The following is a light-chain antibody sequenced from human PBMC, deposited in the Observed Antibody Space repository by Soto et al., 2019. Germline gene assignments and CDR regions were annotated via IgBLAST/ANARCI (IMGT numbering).Light chain of an antibody. Sequence: EIVLTQSPATLSLSPGERAALSCRASQSVSSYLAWYQQKPGQAPRLLIYDASKSATGIPARFSGSGSGTDFTLPISSLEPEDFAVYFCQQRSNWPSTFGGGTKVEI. CDR3: QQRSNWPST. CDR1: QSVSSY. J-gene: IGKJ4*01. CDR2: DAS. V-gene: IGKV3-11*01.